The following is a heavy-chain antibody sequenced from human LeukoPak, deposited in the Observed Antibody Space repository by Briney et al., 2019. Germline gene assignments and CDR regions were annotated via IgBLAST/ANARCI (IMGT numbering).Heavy chain of an antibody. J-gene: IGHJ4*02. Sequence: GASVKVSCKASGGTFSSYGITWVRQAPGQGLEWMGRIIPILNMTNYAQKFQGRVSITADKSTDTAYMELNSLRSEDTAVYYCARFRDRGGYHQAPDYYWGQGTLVTVSS. V-gene: IGHV1-69*04. D-gene: IGHD5-24*01. CDR2: IIPILNMT. CDR3: ARFRDRGGYHQAPDYY. CDR1: GGTFSSYG.